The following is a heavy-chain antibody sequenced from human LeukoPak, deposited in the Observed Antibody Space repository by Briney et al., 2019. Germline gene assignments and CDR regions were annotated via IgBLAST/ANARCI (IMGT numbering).Heavy chain of an antibody. Sequence: PGGSLRLSCAASGFTFSSYGMHWVRQAPGKGLEWVAFVRYDGSNKYYADSVKGRFTLSRDNSKNTLYLQINSLRAEDTAVYYCAKGGRGYSYGSFDYWGQGTLVTVSS. D-gene: IGHD5-18*01. CDR3: AKGGRGYSYGSFDY. CDR2: VRYDGSNK. CDR1: GFTFSSYG. J-gene: IGHJ4*02. V-gene: IGHV3-30*02.